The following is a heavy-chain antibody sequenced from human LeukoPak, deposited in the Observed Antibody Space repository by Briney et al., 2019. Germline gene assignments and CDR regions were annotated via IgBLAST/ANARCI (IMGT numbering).Heavy chain of an antibody. CDR1: GFTFSRYA. Sequence: VQPGRSLRLSCAASGFTFSRYAMHWVRQAPGKGLEWVALISYDGTNTYYADSVKGRFTISRDNSKNTLYLQMESLRAEDTAVYYCARDPVPYGMDVWGQGTTVTVSS. V-gene: IGHV3-30*04. CDR3: ARDPVPYGMDV. CDR2: ISYDGTNT. J-gene: IGHJ6*01. D-gene: IGHD6-6*01.